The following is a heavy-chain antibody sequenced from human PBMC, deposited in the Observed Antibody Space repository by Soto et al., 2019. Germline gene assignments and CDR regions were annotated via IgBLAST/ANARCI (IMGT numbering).Heavy chain of an antibody. CDR1: GLTFGDYA. CDR3: TRVVLDYYDSSGLPNRFDP. J-gene: IGHJ5*02. Sequence: GGSLRLSCTASGLTFGDYAMSWFRQDPGKGLEWVGFIRSKAYGGTTEYAASVKGRFTISRDDSKSIAYLQMNSLKTEDTAVYYCTRVVLDYYDSSGLPNRFDPWGQGTLVTVSS. V-gene: IGHV3-49*03. CDR2: IRSKAYGGTT. D-gene: IGHD3-22*01.